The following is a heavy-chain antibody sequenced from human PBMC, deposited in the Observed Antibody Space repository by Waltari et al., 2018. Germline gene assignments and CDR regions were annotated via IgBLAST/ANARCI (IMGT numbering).Heavy chain of an antibody. CDR1: GFTFSSYA. J-gene: IGHJ6*03. V-gene: IGHV3-23*01. Sequence: EVQLLESGGGLIQPGGSLRLSCAASGFTFSSYAMSWVRQAPGKGLELVSGITGSGGNAYYADSMKGRFTISRDNSKNTLYLQMNSLRAEDTAVYYCAKFRGPTYYNYCMDVWGKGTTVTISS. CDR2: ITGSGGNA. CDR3: AKFRGPTYYNYCMDV. D-gene: IGHD1-26*01.